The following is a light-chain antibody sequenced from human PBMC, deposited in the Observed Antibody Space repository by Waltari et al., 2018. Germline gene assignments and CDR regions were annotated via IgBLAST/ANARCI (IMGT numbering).Light chain of an antibody. CDR3: HQSYSSHS. CDR2: AAS. CDR1: QSINNF. V-gene: IGKV1-39*01. Sequence: DIQMTQSPSSLSASVGDRVAITCRASQSINNFLNWYQQKPRTAPKLLIYAASRLECGVPSRCSGRGAGTDYTLTISGLQPEDFATYYWHQSYSSHSFGQGTKLGVK. J-gene: IGKJ2*03.